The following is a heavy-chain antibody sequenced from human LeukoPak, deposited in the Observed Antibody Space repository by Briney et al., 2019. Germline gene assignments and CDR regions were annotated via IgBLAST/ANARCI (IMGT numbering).Heavy chain of an antibody. CDR3: ANAVRVGVTPFFDH. D-gene: IGHD1-26*01. J-gene: IGHJ4*02. V-gene: IGHV3-23*01. Sequence: GGSLRLSCAASGFTFSSYAMSWVRQTPGKGLEWVATLSGSDGRTNYADSVQGRFTISRDNSKNTLYLQMDSLRVEDTATYYCANAVRVGVTPFFDHWGQGTPVTVSS. CDR2: LSGSDGRT. CDR1: GFTFSSYA.